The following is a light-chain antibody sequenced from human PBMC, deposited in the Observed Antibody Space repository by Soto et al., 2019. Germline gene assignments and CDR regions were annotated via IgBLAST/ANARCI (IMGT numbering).Light chain of an antibody. V-gene: IGLV2-23*02. CDR1: SSDVGSYNL. Sequence: QSVLTQPASVYGSPGQSITISCTGTSSDVGSYNLVSWYQQHPGKAPKLVIYEVSKRPSGVSNRFSGSKSGNTASLTISGLQAEDEADYYCCSYAGSSTPLIFGTGTKVTVL. CDR2: EVS. J-gene: IGLJ1*01. CDR3: CSYAGSSTPLI.